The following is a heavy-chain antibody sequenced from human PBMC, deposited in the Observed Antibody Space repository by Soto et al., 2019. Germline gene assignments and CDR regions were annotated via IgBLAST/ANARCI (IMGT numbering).Heavy chain of an antibody. CDR1: GFTVSSNY. J-gene: IGHJ6*02. D-gene: IGHD3-10*01. CDR3: ASARGPYYYGMDV. Sequence: GGSLRLSCAASGFTVSSNYMSWVRQAPGKGLEWVSRINSDGSSTSYADSVKGRFTISRDNAKNTLYLQMNSLRAEDTAVYYCASARGPYYYGMDVWGQGTTVTVSS. CDR2: INSDGSST. V-gene: IGHV3-74*01.